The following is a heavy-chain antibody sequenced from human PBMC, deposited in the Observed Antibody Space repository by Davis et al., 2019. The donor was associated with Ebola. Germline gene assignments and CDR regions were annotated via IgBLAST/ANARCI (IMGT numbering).Heavy chain of an antibody. D-gene: IGHD6-6*01. V-gene: IGHV1-46*01. CDR2: INPSSGST. CDR3: ARGLYSSSSGYYYYGMDV. J-gene: IGHJ6*04. CDR1: GYTFTNYY. Sequence: ASVKVSCKASGYTFTNYYMHWVRQAPGQGLEWMAIINPSSGSTTYAQKFQGRVTMTRDTSTSTVYMELSSLRSEDTAVYYCARGLYSSSSGYYYYGMDVWGKGTTVTVSS.